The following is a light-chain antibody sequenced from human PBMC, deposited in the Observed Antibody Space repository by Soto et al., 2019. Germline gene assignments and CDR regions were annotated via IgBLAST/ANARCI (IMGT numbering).Light chain of an antibody. CDR3: QSYYIPNWV. CDR2: EDN. V-gene: IGLV6-57*03. Sequence: NFLLTQPHSVSESPGKTVTISCTRSSGSIASNYVQWYQQRPGSAPTTVIYEDNQRPSGFPDRFSGSIDSSSNSASLTISGLKTEDEADYYCQSYYIPNWVFGGGTKLTVL. CDR1: SGSIASNY. J-gene: IGLJ3*02.